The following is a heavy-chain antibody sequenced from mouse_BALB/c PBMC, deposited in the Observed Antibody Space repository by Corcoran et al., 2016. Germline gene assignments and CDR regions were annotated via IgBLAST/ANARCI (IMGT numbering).Heavy chain of an antibody. CDR3: AYRYDAY. CDR2: INPSTGYT. CDR1: GYTFTSYW. J-gene: IGHJ3*01. Sequence: QVQLQQSGDELAKPGASVKMSCKTSGYTFTSYWMHWVKQRLGQGLEWIGYINPSTGYTEYNQKFKDKATLTADKSSSTAYMQLSSLTSEDSAVYYCAYRYDAYWGQGTLVIVSA. V-gene: IGHV1-7*01. D-gene: IGHD2-14*01.